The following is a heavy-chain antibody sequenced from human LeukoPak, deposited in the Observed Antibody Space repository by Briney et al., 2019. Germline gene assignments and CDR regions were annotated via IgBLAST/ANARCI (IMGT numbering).Heavy chain of an antibody. D-gene: IGHD2-15*01. CDR2: ISYDGSNK. CDR3: ARSRHGSGGYLGY. J-gene: IGHJ4*02. Sequence: GRSLRLSCAASGFTFSSYAMHWVRQAPGKGLEWVAVISYDGSNKYYADSVKGRFTISRDNSKNTLYLQMNSLRAEDTAVYYCARSRHGSGGYLGYWGQGTLVTVSS. V-gene: IGHV3-30-3*01. CDR1: GFTFSSYA.